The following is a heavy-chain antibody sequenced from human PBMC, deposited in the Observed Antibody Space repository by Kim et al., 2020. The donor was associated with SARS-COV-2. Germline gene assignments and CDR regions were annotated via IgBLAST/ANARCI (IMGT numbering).Heavy chain of an antibody. CDR1: GGSIRSSSYY. Sequence: SETLSLTCTVSGGSIRSSSYYWGWIRQPPGKGLEWIGSIYYSGSTYYNPSLKSRVTISVDTSKNQFSLKLISVTAADTAVYYCARSGLKRITIFGVDPHDGNAFDIWGKGTMVTVSS. CDR2: IYYSGST. D-gene: IGHD3-3*01. V-gene: IGHV4-39*01. CDR3: ARSGLKRITIFGVDPHDGNAFDI. J-gene: IGHJ3*02.